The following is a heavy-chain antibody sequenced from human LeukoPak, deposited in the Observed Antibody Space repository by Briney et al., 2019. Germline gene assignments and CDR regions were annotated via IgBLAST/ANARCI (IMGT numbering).Heavy chain of an antibody. CDR3: ARWDYGDYEGGIAYYFDY. V-gene: IGHV4-59*08. J-gene: IGHJ4*02. CDR2: IYSSGST. CDR1: GGSISSYY. Sequence: SETLSLTCTVSGGSISSYYWSWIRQSPGKGLEWIGYIYSSGSTKYNPSLSGRVTISVDTSKNHFSLRLSSVTAPDTAVYYCARWDYGDYEGGIAYYFDYWGQGTLVTVSS. D-gene: IGHD4-17*01.